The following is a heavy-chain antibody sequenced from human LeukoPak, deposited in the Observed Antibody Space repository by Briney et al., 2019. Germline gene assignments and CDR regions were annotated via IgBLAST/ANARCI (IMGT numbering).Heavy chain of an antibody. CDR3: ARDWNCYGIFDY. Sequence: GRSLRLSCAASGFTFSSYAMHWVRQAPGKGLEWVAVISYDGSNKYYADSVKGRFTISRDNSKNTLYLQMNSLRAEDTAVYYCARDWNCYGIFDYWGQGTLVTVSS. CDR1: GFTFSSYA. CDR2: ISYDGSNK. J-gene: IGHJ4*02. V-gene: IGHV3-30*04. D-gene: IGHD3-10*01.